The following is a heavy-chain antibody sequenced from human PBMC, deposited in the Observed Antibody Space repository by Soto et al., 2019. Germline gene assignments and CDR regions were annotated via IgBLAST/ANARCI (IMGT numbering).Heavy chain of an antibody. CDR2: IYYSGST. CDR3: ARGLYYDGSRSYPKGIYFKH. CDR1: GGPISSGDNY. V-gene: IGHV4-30-4*01. J-gene: IGHJ1*01. Sequence: SSETLSLPCTVSGGPISSGDNYWSWIRQPPGKGLEWIGYIYYSGSTYYNPSLQSRVTISVDTSKNQFSLKLSSVTAADTAVYYCARGLYYDGSRSYPKGIYFKHWGQGTLVTVTS. D-gene: IGHD3-10*01.